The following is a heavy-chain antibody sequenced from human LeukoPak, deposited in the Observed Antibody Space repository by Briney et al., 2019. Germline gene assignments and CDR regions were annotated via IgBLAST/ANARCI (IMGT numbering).Heavy chain of an antibody. J-gene: IGHJ5*02. D-gene: IGHD3-10*01. V-gene: IGHV1-46*01. CDR3: ATSFRAVNWFDP. CDR2: INPSGGST. Sequence: GASVKVSCKASGYTLTRYYMNWVRQAPGQGLEWMGIINPSGGSTNYAQKFQGRVTMTRDTSTSTIYMEVSSLRSDDTAVYYCATSFRAVNWFDPWGQGTLVTVPS. CDR1: GYTLTRYY.